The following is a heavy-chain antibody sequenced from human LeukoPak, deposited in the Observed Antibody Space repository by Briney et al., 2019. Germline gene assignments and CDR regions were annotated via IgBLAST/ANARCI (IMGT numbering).Heavy chain of an antibody. D-gene: IGHD6-19*01. V-gene: IGHV3-74*01. CDR3: AKDSDGAVAGTLGY. CDR2: INTDGSST. CDR1: GFIFSSYW. Sequence: GGSLRLSCAASGFIFSSYWMHWVRHAPGKGLAWVSRINTDGSSTSYADSVKGRFTISRDNAKNTLYLQMNSLRAEDTALYYCAKDSDGAVAGTLGYWGQGTLVTVSS. J-gene: IGHJ4*02.